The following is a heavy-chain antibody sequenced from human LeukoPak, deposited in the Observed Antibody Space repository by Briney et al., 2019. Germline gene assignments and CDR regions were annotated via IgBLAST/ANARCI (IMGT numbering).Heavy chain of an antibody. CDR3: AKFMSDPSYYSSSWYRDY. CDR1: GFTFSSYA. V-gene: IGHV3-23*01. D-gene: IGHD6-13*01. Sequence: GGSLRLSCAASGFTFSSYAMSWVRQAPGKGLEWVSAISGSGGSTYYADSVKGRFTISRDNSKNTLYLQMNSLRAEDTAVYYCAKFMSDPSYYSSSWYRDYWGQGTLVTVSS. J-gene: IGHJ4*02. CDR2: ISGSGGST.